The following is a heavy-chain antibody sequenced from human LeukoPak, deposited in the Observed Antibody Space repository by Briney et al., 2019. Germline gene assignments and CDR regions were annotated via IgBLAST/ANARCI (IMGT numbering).Heavy chain of an antibody. D-gene: IGHD2-2*01. CDR2: INAGNGNT. J-gene: IGHJ6*02. Sequence: ASVKVSCKASGYTFISYTLHWVRQAPGQRLEWMGWINAGNGNTKYSQKFQGGVTITRDTSASTAYMELSSLRSEDTAVYYCARSILVVPVASHYNYGVDVWGRGTTVTVSS. CDR3: ARSILVVPVASHYNYGVDV. V-gene: IGHV1-3*01. CDR1: GYTFISYT.